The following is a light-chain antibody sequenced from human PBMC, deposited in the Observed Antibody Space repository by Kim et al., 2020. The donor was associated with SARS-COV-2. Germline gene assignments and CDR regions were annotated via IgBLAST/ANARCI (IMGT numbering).Light chain of an antibody. Sequence: EIVMTQSPATLSVSPGERATLSCRASRSVSSHLAWYQQKPGQGPRLLIYGASTRATGVPDRFSGSGSGTDFTLTISSLHSEDFAVYYGQHYVNWPLTFGGGTKVDIK. V-gene: IGKV3-15*01. CDR3: QHYVNWPLT. J-gene: IGKJ4*01. CDR1: RSVSSH. CDR2: GAS.